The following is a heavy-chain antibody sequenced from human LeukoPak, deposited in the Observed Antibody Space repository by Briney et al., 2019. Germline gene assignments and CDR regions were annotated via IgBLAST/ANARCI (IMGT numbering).Heavy chain of an antibody. Sequence: GGSLRLSCEASGFTFSDSAMSWVRQASGRGLGWVSLISASGSNSYYADSVKGRFTASRDGSKNTLHLQMNSLRAEDTAVYYCARDIELSCWGQGTLVTVSS. V-gene: IGHV3-23*01. J-gene: IGHJ4*02. CDR2: ISASGSNS. D-gene: IGHD1-26*01. CDR3: ARDIELSC. CDR1: GFTFSDSA.